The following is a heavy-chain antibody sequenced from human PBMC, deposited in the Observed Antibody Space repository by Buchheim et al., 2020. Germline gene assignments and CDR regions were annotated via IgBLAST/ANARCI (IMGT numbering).Heavy chain of an antibody. CDR1: GFTFSSYG. J-gene: IGHJ4*02. CDR2: IRYDGSNK. D-gene: IGHD5-18*01. V-gene: IGHV3-30*02. Sequence: QVQLVESGGGVVQPGRSLRLSCAASGFTFSSYGMHWVRQAPGKGLEWVAVIRYDGSNKYYADSVKGRFTISRDNSKNTLYLQMNSLRAEDTAVYYCAKDAGVQLWSNFDYWGQGIL. CDR3: AKDAGVQLWSNFDY.